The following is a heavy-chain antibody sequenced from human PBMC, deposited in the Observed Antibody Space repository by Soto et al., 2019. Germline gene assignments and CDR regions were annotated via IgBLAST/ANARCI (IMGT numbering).Heavy chain of an antibody. CDR2: IYNSGST. CDR3: ARGSLAAPDY. V-gene: IGHV4-59*01. Sequence: YYWSWIRQPPGKGLEWIGYIYNSGSTNYNPSLKSRVTISVDTSKNQFSLKLSSVTAADTAVYYCARGSLAAPDYWGQGTLVTVSS. J-gene: IGHJ4*02. CDR1: YY. D-gene: IGHD6-6*01.